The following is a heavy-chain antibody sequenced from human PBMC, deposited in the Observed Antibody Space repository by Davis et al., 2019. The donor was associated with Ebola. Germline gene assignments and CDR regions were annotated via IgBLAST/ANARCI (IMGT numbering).Heavy chain of an antibody. Sequence: GESLKISCAASGFTFSSYWMHWVRQAPGKGLVWVSRINSDGNSTSYADSVKGRFTISRDNAKNTLYLQMNSLRAEDTAVYYCARDGYYAGYYYGMDVWGQGTTVTVSS. CDR3: ARDGYYAGYYYGMDV. D-gene: IGHD2/OR15-2a*01. CDR2: INSDGNST. CDR1: GFTFSSYW. J-gene: IGHJ6*02. V-gene: IGHV3-74*01.